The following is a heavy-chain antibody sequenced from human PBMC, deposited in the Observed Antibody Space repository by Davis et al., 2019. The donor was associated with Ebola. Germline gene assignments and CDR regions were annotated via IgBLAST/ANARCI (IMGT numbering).Heavy chain of an antibody. CDR2: IWYEGTDG. Sequence: GGSLRLSCEASGFSFDAYAMHWVRQAPGKGLEWVSSIWYEGTDGYYADSVRGRFIISRDDSKNTLYLQMSSLKAEDTAVYYCTTELPRVEVQPDVMRGLDVWGQGSTVTVSS. D-gene: IGHD2-2*01. CDR1: GFSFDAYA. J-gene: IGHJ6*02. V-gene: IGHV3-33*08. CDR3: TTELPRVEVQPDVMRGLDV.